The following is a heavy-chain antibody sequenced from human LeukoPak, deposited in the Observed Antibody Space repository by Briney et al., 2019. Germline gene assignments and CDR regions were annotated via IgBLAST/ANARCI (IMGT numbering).Heavy chain of an antibody. J-gene: IGHJ4*02. CDR1: GFTFSNYA. V-gene: IGHV3-23*01. CDR2: ISDSGGST. CDR3: AKPGSGWYVDY. D-gene: IGHD6-19*01. Sequence: GGSLRLSCAASGFTFSNYAMTWVRQAPGKGLEWVSAISDSGGSTYYADSVKGRFTISRDNSKNTLYLQMNSLRAEDTAIYYCAKPGSGWYVDYWGQGTLVTVSS.